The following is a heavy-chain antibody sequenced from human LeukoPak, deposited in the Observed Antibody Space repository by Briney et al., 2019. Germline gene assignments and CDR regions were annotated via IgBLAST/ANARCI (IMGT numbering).Heavy chain of an antibody. V-gene: IGHV4-59*01. D-gene: IGHD6-13*01. CDR3: ARFGMGIAAAVDWFDP. Sequence: SETLSLACTVSGGSISSYYWGWIRQPPGKGLEWIGYIYYSGSTNYNPSLKSRVTISVDTSKNQFSLKLSSVTAADTAVYYCARFGMGIAAAVDWFDPWGQGTLVTVSS. CDR1: GGSISSYY. CDR2: IYYSGST. J-gene: IGHJ5*02.